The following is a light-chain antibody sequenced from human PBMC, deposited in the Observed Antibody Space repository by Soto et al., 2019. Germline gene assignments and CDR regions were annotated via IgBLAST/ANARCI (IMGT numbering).Light chain of an antibody. Sequence: EIVMTQSPATLSVSPGERATLSCRASQSISSNLAWYQQKPGQAPRLLIYGASTRATGIPARFSGSGSETEFTLTISSLQSEDFAVYHCQQYSNWPITFGQGTRLEIK. CDR2: GAS. CDR3: QQYSNWPIT. CDR1: QSISSN. V-gene: IGKV3-15*01. J-gene: IGKJ5*01.